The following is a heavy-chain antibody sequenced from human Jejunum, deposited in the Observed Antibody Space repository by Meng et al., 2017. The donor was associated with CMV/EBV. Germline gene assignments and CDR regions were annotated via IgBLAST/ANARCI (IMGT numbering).Heavy chain of an antibody. D-gene: IGHD5-12*01. CDR2: INHSGTT. CDR3: AVDIVPAMGPGTPLTTNY. V-gene: IGHV4-34*01. Sequence: GQTRQWGAVLLQPSGSLSLTCAVDGGSFSGYYWNWIRQPPGKGLEWIGEINHSGTTNYNPSLKSRVNISVDTSKNQFSLKLSSVTAAYTAVYYCAVDIVPAMGPGTPLTTNYWGQGTLVTVSS. J-gene: IGHJ4*02. CDR1: GGSFSGYY.